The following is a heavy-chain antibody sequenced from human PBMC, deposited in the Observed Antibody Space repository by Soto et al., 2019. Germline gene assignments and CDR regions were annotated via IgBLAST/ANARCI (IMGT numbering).Heavy chain of an antibody. CDR2: IKVDGSAK. J-gene: IGHJ5*02. V-gene: IGHV3-7*03. Sequence: ETLSLSCAASGFTFSNYWMSWVRQAPGKGLEWVANIKVDGSAKYYVDSVKGRFTISRDNAKNSLYLQMNSLRGEDTAVYYCARGHSTSPNWFDPWGQGTLVTVSS. CDR3: ARGHSTSPNWFDP. D-gene: IGHD6-6*01. CDR1: GFTFSNYW.